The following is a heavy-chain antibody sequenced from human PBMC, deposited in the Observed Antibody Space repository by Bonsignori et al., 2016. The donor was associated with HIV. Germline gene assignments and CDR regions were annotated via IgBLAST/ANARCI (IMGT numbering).Heavy chain of an antibody. D-gene: IGHD3-22*01. J-gene: IGHJ4*02. CDR1: GGSFSGYY. CDR3: ARDPPYYYDSSGSPSY. CDR2: IYHSGST. Sequence: GSLRLSCAVYGGSFSGYYWSWIRQPPGKGLEWIGEIYHSGSTYYNPSLKSRVTISVDTSKNQFSLKLSSVTAADTAVYYCARDPPYYYDSSGSPSYWGQGTLVTVSS. V-gene: IGHV4-34*01.